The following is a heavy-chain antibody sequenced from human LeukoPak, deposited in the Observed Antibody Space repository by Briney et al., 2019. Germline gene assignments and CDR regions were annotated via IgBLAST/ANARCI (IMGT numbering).Heavy chain of an antibody. J-gene: IGHJ6*03. Sequence: PSETLSLTCTVSGGSISSYYWSWIRQPPGRGLEWIGYIYYSGSTNYNPSLKSRVTISRDTSKNHFSLKLSSVTAADTAVYYCARERFDLSYYYYMDVWGKGTAVTISS. V-gene: IGHV4-59*01. D-gene: IGHD3-10*01. CDR1: GGSISSYY. CDR3: ARERFDLSYYYYMDV. CDR2: IYYSGST.